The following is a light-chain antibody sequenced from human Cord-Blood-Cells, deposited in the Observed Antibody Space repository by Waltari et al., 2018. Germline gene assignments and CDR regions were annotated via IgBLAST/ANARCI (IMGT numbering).Light chain of an antibody. V-gene: IGLV3-1*01. Sequence: SYELTPPPSVSVSPGQTASITCSGDNLGDKYACWYQQKPGQSPVLVIYQDSKRPSGIPERFSGSNSGNTATLTISGTQAMDEADYYCQAWDSSTWVFGGGTKLTVL. CDR2: QDS. CDR1: NLGDKY. J-gene: IGLJ3*02. CDR3: QAWDSSTWV.